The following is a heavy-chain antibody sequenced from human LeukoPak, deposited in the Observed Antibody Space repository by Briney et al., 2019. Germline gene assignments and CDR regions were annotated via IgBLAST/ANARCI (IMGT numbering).Heavy chain of an antibody. Sequence: GGSLRLSCAASGFTFSDYWIIWFRQAPGKGLEWVGHINQDGSVKDYVDSVKSRFTISRDNANKFSFLQMNSLRAEDTAVYYCAKDKSWNVCDYWGRGTLVTVSS. CDR1: GFTFSDYW. CDR2: INQDGSVK. J-gene: IGHJ4*02. CDR3: AKDKSWNVCDY. D-gene: IGHD1-1*01. V-gene: IGHV3-7*01.